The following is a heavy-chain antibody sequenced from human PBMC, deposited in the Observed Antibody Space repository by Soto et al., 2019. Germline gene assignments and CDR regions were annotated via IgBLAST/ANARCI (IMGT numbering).Heavy chain of an antibody. D-gene: IGHD4-17*01. CDR3: AKALTTVVTPFGRPFDY. CDR2: ITGSGGST. V-gene: IGHV3-23*01. J-gene: IGHJ4*02. CDR1: GFTLNSCA. Sequence: EVQLLESGGGLVQPGGSLRLSCAASGFTLNSCAMSWVRQAPGKGLEWVSGITGSGGSTYYADSVKGRFTISRDNSKNTLYLEMNSLRAEDTAVYYCAKALTTVVTPFGRPFDYWGQGTLVTVSS.